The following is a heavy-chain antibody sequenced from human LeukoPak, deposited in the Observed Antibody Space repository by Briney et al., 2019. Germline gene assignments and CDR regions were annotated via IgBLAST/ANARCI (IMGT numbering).Heavy chain of an antibody. J-gene: IGHJ3*02. D-gene: IGHD1-26*01. CDR1: GFSFSYYG. V-gene: IGHV3-30*03. CDR2: ISYDGRNK. Sequence: PGGSLRLSCAASGFSFSYYGMHWVRQAPGKGLEWVALISYDGRNKYYAESVKGRFTISRDNSKNTLYLQMNSLRAEDTAVYYCARDIGGSYYGAFDIWGQGTMVTVSS. CDR3: ARDIGGSYYGAFDI.